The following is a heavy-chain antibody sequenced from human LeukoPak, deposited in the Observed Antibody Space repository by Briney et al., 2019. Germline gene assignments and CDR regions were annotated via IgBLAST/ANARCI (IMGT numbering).Heavy chain of an antibody. Sequence: GRSLRLSCAASGFTFSSYGMHWVRQAPGKGLEWVAVIWYDGSNKYYADSVKGRFTISRDSSKNTLYLQMNSLRAEDTAVYYCARGPELGYDFWSGYYPVKSPRWFDPWGQGTLVTVSS. V-gene: IGHV3-33*01. D-gene: IGHD3-3*01. CDR3: ARGPELGYDFWSGYYPVKSPRWFDP. CDR2: IWYDGSNK. J-gene: IGHJ5*02. CDR1: GFTFSSYG.